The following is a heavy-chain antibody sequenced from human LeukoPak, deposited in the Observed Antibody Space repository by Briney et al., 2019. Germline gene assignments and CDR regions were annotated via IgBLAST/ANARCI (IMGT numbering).Heavy chain of an antibody. Sequence: GGSLRLSCAASGFTFSSYSTNWVRQAPGKGLEWVSSISSSSSYIYYADSVKGRFTISRDNAKNSLYLQMNSLRAEDTAVYYCARVSGRRVYNWNDVDDYLGQGTLVTGSS. V-gene: IGHV3-21*01. CDR3: ARVSGRRVYNWNDVDDY. J-gene: IGHJ4*02. D-gene: IGHD1-20*01. CDR2: ISSSSSYI. CDR1: GFTFSSYS.